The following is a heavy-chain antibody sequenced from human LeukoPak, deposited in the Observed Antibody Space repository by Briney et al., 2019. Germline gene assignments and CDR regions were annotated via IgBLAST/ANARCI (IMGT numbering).Heavy chain of an antibody. CDR2: ISGSGGST. CDR1: GFTFSSYA. Sequence: PGGSLRLSCAASGFTFSSYAMSWVRQAPGKGLEWVSAISGSGGSTYYADSVKGRFTISRDNSKNTLYLQMNSLRAEDTAVYYCASALLASRYCSGGSCYSGFDYWGQGTLVTVSS. V-gene: IGHV3-23*01. J-gene: IGHJ4*02. D-gene: IGHD2-15*01. CDR3: ASALLASRYCSGGSCYSGFDY.